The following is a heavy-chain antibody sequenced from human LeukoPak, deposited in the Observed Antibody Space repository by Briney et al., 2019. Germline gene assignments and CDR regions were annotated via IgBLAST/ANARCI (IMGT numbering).Heavy chain of an antibody. D-gene: IGHD3-3*01. CDR1: GFTFSSYS. V-gene: IGHV3-48*01. Sequence: GGSLRLSCAASGFTFSSYSMNWVRQAPGKGLEWVSYISSSSSTIYYADSVEGRFTISRDNAKNSLYLQMNSLRAEDTAVYYCAREWYYDFWSGYPGALQFDPWGQGTLVTVSS. J-gene: IGHJ5*02. CDR2: ISSSSSTI. CDR3: AREWYYDFWSGYPGALQFDP.